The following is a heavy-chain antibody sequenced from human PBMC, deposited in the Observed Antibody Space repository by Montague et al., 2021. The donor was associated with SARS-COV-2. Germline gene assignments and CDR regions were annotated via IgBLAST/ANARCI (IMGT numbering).Heavy chain of an antibody. CDR3: ASSRTTVESGTAIDS. D-gene: IGHD4-23*01. V-gene: IGHV3-74*01. Sequence: SLRLSCAASGFTSSSYWMHWVRKCPGKGLVWASRINRDGSVRSYADSVRGRFTISRDIAKNTLYLQMDGLRVEDTALYFCASSRTTVESGTAIDSWGQGTLVTVST. J-gene: IGHJ4*02. CDR2: INRDGSVR. CDR1: GFTSSSYW.